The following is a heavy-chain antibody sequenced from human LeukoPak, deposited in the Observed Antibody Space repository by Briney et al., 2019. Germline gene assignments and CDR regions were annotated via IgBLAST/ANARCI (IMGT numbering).Heavy chain of an antibody. J-gene: IGHJ6*02. D-gene: IGHD2-2*01. V-gene: IGHV3-30*18. CDR1: GFTFSGFW. CDR3: AKDPYSRYCSSTSCYRHYYGMDV. CDR2: ISYDGSNK. Sequence: GGSLRLSCAVSGFTFSGFWMSWSRQAPGKGLEWVAVISYDGSNKYYADSVKGRFTISRDNSKNTLYLQMNSLRAEDTAVYYCAKDPYSRYCSSTSCYRHYYGMDVWGQGTTVTVSS.